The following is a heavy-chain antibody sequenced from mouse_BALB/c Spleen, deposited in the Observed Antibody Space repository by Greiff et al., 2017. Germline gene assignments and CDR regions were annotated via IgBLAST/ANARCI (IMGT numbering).Heavy chain of an antibody. Sequence: VQLQESGAELVRPGSSVKISCKASGYAFSSYWMNWVKQRPGQGLEWIGQIYPGDGDTNYNGKFKGKATLTADKSSSTAYMQLSSLTSEDSAVYFCARVYYGNYSWFAYWGQGTLVTVSA. CDR3: ARVYYGNYSWFAY. J-gene: IGHJ3*01. CDR2: IYPGDGDT. D-gene: IGHD2-1*01. CDR1: GYAFSSYW. V-gene: IGHV1-80*01.